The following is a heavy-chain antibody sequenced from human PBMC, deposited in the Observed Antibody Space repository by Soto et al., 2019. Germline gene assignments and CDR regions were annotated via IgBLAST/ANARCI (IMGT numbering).Heavy chain of an antibody. J-gene: IGHJ5*02. D-gene: IGHD4-17*01. CDR3: AHSSRLYGDLSKYNWFDP. Sequence: SGPTLVNPTQTLTLTCTFSGFSLSTSGVGVGWIRQPPGKALEWLALIYWDDDKRYSPSLKSRLTITKDTSKNQVVLTMTNMDPVATATYYCAHSSRLYGDLSKYNWFDPWGQGTLVTVSS. CDR2: IYWDDDK. CDR1: GFSLSTSGVG. V-gene: IGHV2-5*02.